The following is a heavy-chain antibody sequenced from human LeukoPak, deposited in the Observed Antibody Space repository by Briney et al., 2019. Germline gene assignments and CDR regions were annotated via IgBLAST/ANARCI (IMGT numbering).Heavy chain of an antibody. V-gene: IGHV3-73*01. D-gene: IGHD1-26*01. Sequence: GGSLKLSCAASGFTFSGSAIHWVRQSSGKGLEWVGQIDKKDKGYATATAYAASVKGRFTISRDNSINTAYLQMKSLKTEDTALYYCTRDSGTYNWFDPWGQGTLVTVSS. CDR2: IDKKDKGYATAT. CDR1: GFTFSGSA. J-gene: IGHJ5*02. CDR3: TRDSGTYNWFDP.